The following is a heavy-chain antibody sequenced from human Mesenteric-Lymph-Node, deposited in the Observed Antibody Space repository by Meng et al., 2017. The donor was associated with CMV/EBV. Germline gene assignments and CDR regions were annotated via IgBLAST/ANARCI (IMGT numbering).Heavy chain of an antibody. CDR1: GYTFTSYA. V-gene: IGHV1-18*01. Sequence: ASVKVSCKASGYTFTSYAISWVRQAPGQGLEWMGWINGYNGKTNYAEKFQGRVTMTTDTSTSTAYMELRSLRSDDTAVYYCARGLNRNYYYYGMDVWGQGTTVTVSS. D-gene: IGHD1-14*01. J-gene: IGHJ6*02. CDR3: ARGLNRNYYYYGMDV. CDR2: INGYNGKT.